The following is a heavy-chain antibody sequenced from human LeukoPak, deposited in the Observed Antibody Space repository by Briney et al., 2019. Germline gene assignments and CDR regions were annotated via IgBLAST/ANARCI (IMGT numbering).Heavy chain of an antibody. V-gene: IGHV3-23*01. Sequence: PGGSLRLSCAASGFTFSNAWKNWVRQAPGKGLEWVSAISGSGGSTYYADSVKGRFTISRDNSKNTLYLQMNSLRAEDTAVYYCAKENTVTHYYFDYWGQGTLVTVSS. CDR1: GFTFSNAW. CDR3: AKENTVTHYYFDY. CDR2: ISGSGGST. J-gene: IGHJ4*02. D-gene: IGHD4-17*01.